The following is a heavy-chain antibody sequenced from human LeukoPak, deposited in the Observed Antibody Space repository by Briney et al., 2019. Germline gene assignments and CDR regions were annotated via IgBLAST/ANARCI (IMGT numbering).Heavy chain of an antibody. J-gene: IGHJ6*02. CDR3: ARDRLLGYCSSTSCPYYYYYGMDV. Sequence: GGSLRLSCAASGFTLSSNYMSWVRQAPGKGLEGVSVIYSGGSTYYPDSVKGRFTISRHNSKNTLYLQMNSLRAEDTAVYYCARDRLLGYCSSTSCPYYYYYGMDVWGQGTTVTVSS. CDR2: IYSGGST. D-gene: IGHD2-2*01. CDR1: GFTLSSNY. V-gene: IGHV3-53*04.